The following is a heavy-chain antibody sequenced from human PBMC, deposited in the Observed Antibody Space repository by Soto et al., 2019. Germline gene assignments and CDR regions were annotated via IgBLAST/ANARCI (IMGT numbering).Heavy chain of an antibody. D-gene: IGHD3-3*01. J-gene: IGHJ4*01. CDR1: GYTFISYG. V-gene: IGHV1-18*01. CDR3: VSDSREGVESAFYY. Sequence: QVQLVQSGAEVKKPGASVKVSCKASGYTFISYGIGWVRQAPGQGLEWMGWSSTYNGNTKYAQKFQGIVTMTTDTSTGTVYMYPRSLRSDHTAVYYCVSDSREGVESAFYYWGHGTLVAVSS. CDR2: SSTYNGNT.